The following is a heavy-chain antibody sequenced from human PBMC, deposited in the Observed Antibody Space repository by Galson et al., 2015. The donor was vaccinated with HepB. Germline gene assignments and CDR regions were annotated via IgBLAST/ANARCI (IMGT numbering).Heavy chain of an antibody. J-gene: IGHJ3*02. CDR2: INLNSGGT. Sequence: SVKVSCKASEYTFTGYYIHWVRQAPGQGLEWMGWINLNSGGTNYAQKLQGRVTMTTDTSTSTAYTELRSLRSDDTAMYYCAISIAAAGSTNAFDIWGQGTMVTVSS. V-gene: IGHV1-2*02. D-gene: IGHD6-13*01. CDR1: EYTFTGYY. CDR3: AISIAAAGSTNAFDI.